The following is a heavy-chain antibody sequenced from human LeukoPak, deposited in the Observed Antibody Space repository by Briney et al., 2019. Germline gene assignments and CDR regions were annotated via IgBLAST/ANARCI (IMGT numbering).Heavy chain of an antibody. CDR2: IYHSGST. Sequence: SETLSLTCTVSGYSISSGYYWGWIRQPPGKGLEWIGSIYHSGSTYYNPSLKSRVTISVDTSKNQFSLKLSSVTAADTAVYYCARARSRDYGDYGGDAFDIWGQGTMVTVSS. D-gene: IGHD4-17*01. CDR1: GYSISSGYY. V-gene: IGHV4-38-2*02. J-gene: IGHJ3*02. CDR3: ARARSRDYGDYGGDAFDI.